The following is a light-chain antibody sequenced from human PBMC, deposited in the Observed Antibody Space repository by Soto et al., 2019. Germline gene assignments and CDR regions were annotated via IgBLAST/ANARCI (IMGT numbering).Light chain of an antibody. Sequence: EIVLTQSPGTPSLSPGERATLSCRASRSVSSKYLAWYRQKPGQAPRLLIYGASNRATGIPDRFSGSGSGTDFTLTITRLEPEDFAVYYCQQYSSSPETFGLGTRVELK. CDR1: RSVSSKY. CDR3: QQYSSSPET. CDR2: GAS. V-gene: IGKV3-20*01. J-gene: IGKJ1*01.